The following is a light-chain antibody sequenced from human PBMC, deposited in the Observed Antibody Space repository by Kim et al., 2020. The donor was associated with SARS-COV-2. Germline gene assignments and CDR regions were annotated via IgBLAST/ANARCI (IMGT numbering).Light chain of an antibody. CDR3: QQFAGWPST. CDR2: GAS. Sequence: SVSPGERATLSCRASQSVSTNVAWYQHKPGQSPRLLISGASTRATGISARFSGSGSGTDFTLTINNLQSEDYAVYYCQQFAGWPSTFGQGTKLEI. V-gene: IGKV3-15*01. J-gene: IGKJ2*01. CDR1: QSVSTN.